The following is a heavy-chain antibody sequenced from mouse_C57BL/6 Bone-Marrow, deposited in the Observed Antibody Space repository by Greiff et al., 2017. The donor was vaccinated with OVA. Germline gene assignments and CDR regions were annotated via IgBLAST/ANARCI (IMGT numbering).Heavy chain of an antibody. CDR3: ERWTGYYGDWFAY. D-gene: IGHD2-3*01. V-gene: IGHV1-4*01. CDR2: INPSSGYT. J-gene: IGHJ3*01. Sequence: QVQLQQSGAELARPGASVKMSCKASGYTFTSYTMHWVKQRPGQGLEWIGYINPSSGYTKYNQKFKDKATLTADKSSSTAYMQLSSLTSEDSAVYYCERWTGYYGDWFAYWGQGTLVTVSA. CDR1: GYTFTSYT.